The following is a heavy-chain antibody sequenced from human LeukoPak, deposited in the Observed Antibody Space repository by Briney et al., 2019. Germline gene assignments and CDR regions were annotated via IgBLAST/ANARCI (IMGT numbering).Heavy chain of an antibody. V-gene: IGHV4-34*01. J-gene: IGHJ4*02. CDR1: GGSFSGYY. CDR3: ARGPFGYCSSTSCYTRRYFDY. CDR2: INHSGST. Sequence: PSETLSLTCAVYGGSFSGYYWSWIRQPPGKGLEWIGEINHSGSTNYNPSLKSRVTISVDTSKNQFSLKLSSVTAADTAVYYCARGPFGYCSSTSCYTRRYFDYWGQGTLVTASS. D-gene: IGHD2-2*02.